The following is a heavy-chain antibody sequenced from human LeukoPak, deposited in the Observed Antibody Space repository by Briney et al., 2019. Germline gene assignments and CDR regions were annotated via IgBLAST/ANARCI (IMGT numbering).Heavy chain of an antibody. V-gene: IGHV3-21*01. CDR3: ARVGSSGWLIFDY. CDR1: GFTFSSYS. CDR2: ISSSSSYI. J-gene: IGHJ4*02. Sequence: GGSLRLSCAASGFTFSSYSMNWVRQAPGKGLEWVSSISSSSSYIYYAESVKGRFTISRDNAKNSLYLQMNSLRAEDTAVYYCARVGSSGWLIFDYWGQGTLVTVSS. D-gene: IGHD6-19*01.